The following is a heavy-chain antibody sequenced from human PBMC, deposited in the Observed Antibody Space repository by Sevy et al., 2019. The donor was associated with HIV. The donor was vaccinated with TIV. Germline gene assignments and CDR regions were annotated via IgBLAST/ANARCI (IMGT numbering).Heavy chain of an antibody. CDR2: IYHSGKV. CDR1: GYSISRNYY. Sequence: KQSQTLSLTCDVSGYSISRNYYWGWIRQPPGKGLQWIGSIYHSGKVYSNPSLTSRVTLSMDTSKNQLSLKLTAVTATDTAVYFCARLFAAAKDGVSAPTPPQAADSWGQGILVTVSS. D-gene: IGHD3-3*01. CDR3: ARLFAAAKDGVSAPTPPQAADS. V-gene: IGHV4-38-2*01. J-gene: IGHJ4*02.